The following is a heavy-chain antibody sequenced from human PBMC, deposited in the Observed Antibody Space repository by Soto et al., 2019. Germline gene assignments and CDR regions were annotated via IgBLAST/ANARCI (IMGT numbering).Heavy chain of an antibody. Sequence: SQTLSLTCAISGDSVSSNSVVWNWIRQSPSRGLEWLGRTYYRSKWFYEYAVSVKSRIAINPDTSKNQFSLQLSSVTPEDTAVYYCARGAFIVSPRPGFDYLGQGTPVTVSS. D-gene: IGHD6-6*01. V-gene: IGHV6-1*01. CDR1: GDSVSSNSVV. J-gene: IGHJ4*02. CDR2: TYYRSKWFY. CDR3: ARGAFIVSPRPGFDY.